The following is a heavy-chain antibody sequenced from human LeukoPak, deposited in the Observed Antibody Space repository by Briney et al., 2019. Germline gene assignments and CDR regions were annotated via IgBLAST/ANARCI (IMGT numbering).Heavy chain of an antibody. CDR1: GYTFTDYF. J-gene: IGHJ3*02. Sequence: ASVNVSCKASGYTFTDYFFHWVRQAPGQGLEWMGWFNPNTDGTYYAQKFQGRITMTRDTSISAAYMEMSSLTSDDTAVYFCARQVEKYDRSAYIYGFDIWGQGTMVTVSS. CDR3: ARQVEKYDRSAYIYGFDI. CDR2: FNPNTDGT. D-gene: IGHD3-22*01. V-gene: IGHV1-2*02.